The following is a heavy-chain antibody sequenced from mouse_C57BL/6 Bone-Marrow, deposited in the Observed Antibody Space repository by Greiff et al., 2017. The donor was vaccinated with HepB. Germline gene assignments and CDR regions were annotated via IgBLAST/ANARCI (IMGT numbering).Heavy chain of an antibody. CDR3: ADYAWFAY. D-gene: IGHD1-1*02. Sequence: VKLQQSGAELARPGASVKLSCKASGYTFTSYGISWVKQRTGQGLEWIGEIYPRSGNTYYNEKFKGKATLTADKSSSTAYMELRSLTSEDSAVYFCADYAWFAYWGQGTLVTVSA. V-gene: IGHV1-81*01. CDR2: IYPRSGNT. J-gene: IGHJ3*01. CDR1: GYTFTSYG.